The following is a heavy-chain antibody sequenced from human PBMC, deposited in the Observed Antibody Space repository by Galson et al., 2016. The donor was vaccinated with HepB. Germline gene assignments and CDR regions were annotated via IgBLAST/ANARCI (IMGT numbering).Heavy chain of an antibody. Sequence: LRLSCAASGFSFSSYEMNWVRQAPGQGLEWVAYTNAGGGKLYYSDSVRGRFTITRDNAKESLYLQMNSLTAEDTGLYYCVRDGATWHFDFWGRGTLVTVSS. J-gene: IGHJ2*01. CDR2: TNAGGGKL. D-gene: IGHD5-12*01. V-gene: IGHV3-48*03. CDR1: GFSFSSYE. CDR3: VRDGATWHFDF.